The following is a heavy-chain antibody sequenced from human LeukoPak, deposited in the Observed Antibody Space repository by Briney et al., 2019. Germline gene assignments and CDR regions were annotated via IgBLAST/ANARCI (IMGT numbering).Heavy chain of an antibody. V-gene: IGHV3-7*03. D-gene: IGHD1-26*01. CDR3: VRGGWGLDF. CDR2: MKEDGTEE. CDR1: GFTFGDYA. Sequence: GGSLRLSCTASGFTFGDYAMSWVRQAPGKGLEWVAHMKEDGTEEYYLDSVRGRFTISKNDAKSSLFLQMNRLTDEDTALYYCVRGGWGLDFWGQGTLVTVSS. J-gene: IGHJ4*02.